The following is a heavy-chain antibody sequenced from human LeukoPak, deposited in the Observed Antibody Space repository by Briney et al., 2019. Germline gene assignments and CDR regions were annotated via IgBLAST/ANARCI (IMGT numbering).Heavy chain of an antibody. CDR3: ARGGPFPSSSSSREYYLDY. D-gene: IGHD6-6*01. Sequence: ASVKVSCKAPSYDFINYGISWVRQAPGQGLEWMGWRSIYNGNTDYKLQVRVTMTTDTSTSTAYMEVRSLRSDDTAVYYCARGGPFPSSSSSREYYLDYWGQGTLVTVSS. CDR1: SYDFINYG. CDR2: RSIYNGNT. J-gene: IGHJ4*02. V-gene: IGHV1-18*01.